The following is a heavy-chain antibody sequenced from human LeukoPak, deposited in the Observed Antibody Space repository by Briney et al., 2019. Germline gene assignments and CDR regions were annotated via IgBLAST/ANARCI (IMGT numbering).Heavy chain of an antibody. V-gene: IGHV1-69*04. D-gene: IGHD6-6*01. CDR2: IIPIFGIA. J-gene: IGHJ6*02. CDR1: GGTFSSYA. CDR3: ASGPLEYSSSSAHYGMDV. Sequence: GASVKVSCKASGGTFSSYAISWVRQAPGQGLEWMGRIIPIFGIANYAQKFQGRVTITADKSTSTAYMELSSLRSEDTAVYYCASGPLEYSSSSAHYGMDVWGQGTTVTVAS.